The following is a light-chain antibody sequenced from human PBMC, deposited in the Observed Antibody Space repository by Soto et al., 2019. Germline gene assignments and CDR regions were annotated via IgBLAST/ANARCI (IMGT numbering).Light chain of an antibody. CDR1: KLGEKF. CDR2: QDT. J-gene: IGLJ1*01. V-gene: IGLV3-1*01. CDR3: QAWDSSTASDV. Sequence: SYELTQPPSVSVSPGQTASITCSGDKLGEKFACWYQQKSGQSPVLVIYQDTKRPSGIPERFSGSNSGNTATLTISGTQAMDEADYYCQAWDSSTASDVFGTGTKLTVL.